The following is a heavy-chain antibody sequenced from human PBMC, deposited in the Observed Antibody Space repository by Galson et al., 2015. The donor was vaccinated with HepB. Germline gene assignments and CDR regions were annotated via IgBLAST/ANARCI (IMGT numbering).Heavy chain of an antibody. CDR1: GGSISSYY. V-gene: IGHV4-59*01. Sequence: LSLTCTVSGGSISSYYWSWIRQPPGKGLEWIGYIYYSGSTNYNPSLKSRVTISVDTSKNQFSLKLSSVTAADTAVYYCARNHLTEDPYYYYYMDVWGKGTTVTVSS. CDR2: IYYSGST. D-gene: IGHD1-14*01. CDR3: ARNHLTEDPYYYYYMDV. J-gene: IGHJ6*03.